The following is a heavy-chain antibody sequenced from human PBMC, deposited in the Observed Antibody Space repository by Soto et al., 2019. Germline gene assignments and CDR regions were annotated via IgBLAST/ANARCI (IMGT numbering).Heavy chain of an antibody. D-gene: IGHD3-16*02. CDR2: ISGSGGST. J-gene: IGHJ4*02. V-gene: IGHV3-23*01. CDR3: AKFTPAPKNIMITFGGVIAEIYFDY. CDR1: GFTFSSYA. Sequence: GGSLRLSCAASGFTFSSYAMSWVRQAPGKGLEWVSAISGSGGSTYYADSVKGRFTISRDNSKNTLYLQMNSLRAEDTAVYYCAKFTPAPKNIMITFGGVIAEIYFDYWGQGTLVTVSS.